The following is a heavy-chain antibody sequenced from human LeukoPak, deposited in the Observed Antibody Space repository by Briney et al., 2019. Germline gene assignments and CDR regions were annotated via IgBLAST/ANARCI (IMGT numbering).Heavy chain of an antibody. CDR1: SPSISSPSYY. Sequence: SETLSLTCPVSSPSISSPSYYCARLRQPPWKVLQLIGTIYYSGNTFYNPSLKSRVPISVDPSKSHFSLELSSVTAADRAEYYCASANSSSYDAFDIWGEGTRVTVSS. V-gene: IGHV4-39*02. CDR3: ASANSSSYDAFDI. J-gene: IGHJ3*02. CDR2: IYYSGNT. D-gene: IGHD6-6*01.